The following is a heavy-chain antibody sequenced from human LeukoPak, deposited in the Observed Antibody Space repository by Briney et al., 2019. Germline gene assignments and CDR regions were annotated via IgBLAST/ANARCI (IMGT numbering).Heavy chain of an antibody. D-gene: IGHD3-22*01. V-gene: IGHV3-23*01. CDR2: ISGSGGST. Sequence: GGSLRLSCAASGFTFSSYAMSWVRQAPGKGLEWVSAISGSGGSTYYADSVKGRFTISRDNSKNTLYLQMNSLRAEDTAVYYCARHKYYDSSGLLAYWGQGTLVTVSS. J-gene: IGHJ4*02. CDR3: ARHKYYDSSGLLAY. CDR1: GFTFSSYA.